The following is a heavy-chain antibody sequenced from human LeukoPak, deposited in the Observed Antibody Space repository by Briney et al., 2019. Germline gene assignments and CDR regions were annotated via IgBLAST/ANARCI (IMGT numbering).Heavy chain of an antibody. V-gene: IGHV1-46*01. D-gene: IGHD3-16*01. CDR2: INPSGGST. J-gene: IGHJ3*02. CDR1: GGTFSSYA. Sequence: ASVKVSCKASGGTFSSYAISWVRQAPGQGLEWMGIINPSGGSTSYAQKFQGRVTMTRDVSTSTVYMELSSLRSEDTAVYYCARFRFGLDAFDIWGQGTMVTVSS. CDR3: ARFRFGLDAFDI.